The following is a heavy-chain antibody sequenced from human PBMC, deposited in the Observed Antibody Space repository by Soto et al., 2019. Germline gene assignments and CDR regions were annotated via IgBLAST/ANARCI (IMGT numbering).Heavy chain of an antibody. CDR2: IWHDGSKK. V-gene: IGHV3-33*01. J-gene: IGHJ6*02. D-gene: IGHD6-13*01. CDR1: GFRFSSSG. Sequence: GGSLRLSCAASGFRFSSSGMHWVRQSPGKGLEWVAVIWHDGSKKYYADSVKGRLIISRDNSKKTLYVQINSLRAEDTAVYFCARGSIVAAEYGMDVWGQGTTVTVSS. CDR3: ARGSIVAAEYGMDV.